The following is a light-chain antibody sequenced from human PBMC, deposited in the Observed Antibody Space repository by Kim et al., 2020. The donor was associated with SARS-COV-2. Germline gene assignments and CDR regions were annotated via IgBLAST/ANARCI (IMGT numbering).Light chain of an antibody. CDR3: LQDFDYPYT. V-gene: IGKV1-6*01. Sequence: APQMTQSPPSLSASVGDRVNITCRASHGIRNDLGWYQQKPGKAPKLLIYAASDLQSGVPSRFSGSVSGTDFTLTITGLQPDDFAMYYCLQDFDYPYTFGQGTKLEIK. CDR2: AAS. CDR1: HGIRND. J-gene: IGKJ2*01.